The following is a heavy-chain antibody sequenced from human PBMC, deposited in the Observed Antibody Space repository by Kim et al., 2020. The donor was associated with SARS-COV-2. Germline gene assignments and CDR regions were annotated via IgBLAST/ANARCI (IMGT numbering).Heavy chain of an antibody. Sequence: GESLKISCKGSGYSFTSYWIGWVRQMPGKGLEWMGIIYPGDSDTRYSPSFQGQVTISADKSISTAYLQWSSLKASDTAMYYCARHALYYYDSSGYYDYGMDVWGQGTTVTVSS. D-gene: IGHD3-22*01. J-gene: IGHJ6*02. CDR1: GYSFTSYW. V-gene: IGHV5-51*01. CDR2: IYPGDSDT. CDR3: ARHALYYYDSSGYYDYGMDV.